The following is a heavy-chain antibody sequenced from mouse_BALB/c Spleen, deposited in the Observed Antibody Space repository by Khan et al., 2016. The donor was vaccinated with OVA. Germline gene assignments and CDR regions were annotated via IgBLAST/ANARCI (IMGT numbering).Heavy chain of an antibody. CDR2: IWAGGST. J-gene: IGHJ3*01. CDR3: ARPYYGSAWFAY. V-gene: IGHV2-9*02. D-gene: IGHD1-1*01. Sequence: VQLQESGPGLVAPSQTLSITCTVSGFSLTTYGVHWVRQPPGKGLEWLGVIWAGGSTNYNSALMSRLSIIKDNSKSQVFLKMNSLQTDDTAIYYCARPYYGSAWFAYWGHGTLVTVSA. CDR1: GFSLTTYG.